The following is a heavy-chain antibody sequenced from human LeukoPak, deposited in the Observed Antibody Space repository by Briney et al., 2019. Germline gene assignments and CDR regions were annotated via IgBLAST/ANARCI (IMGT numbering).Heavy chain of an antibody. D-gene: IGHD3-3*01. CDR2: IYSGGST. J-gene: IGHJ3*02. Sequence: GGSLRLSCAASGFTVSSNYMSWVRQAPGKGLEWVSFIYSGGSTYYADSVKGRFTISRDNSKNTLYLQMNSLRAEDTAVYYCASRASITIFGVFDIWGQGTMVTVSS. CDR1: GFTVSSNY. V-gene: IGHV3-53*01. CDR3: ASRASITIFGVFDI.